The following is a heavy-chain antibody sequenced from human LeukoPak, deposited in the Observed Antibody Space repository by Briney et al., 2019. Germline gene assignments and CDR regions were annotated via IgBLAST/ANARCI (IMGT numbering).Heavy chain of an antibody. CDR1: GGSISSGDYY. V-gene: IGHV4-30-4*08. J-gene: IGHJ4*02. Sequence: PSETLSLTCTVSGGSISSGDYYWSWIRQPPGKGLEWIGYIYYSGSTYYNPSLKSRVTISVDTSKNQFSLKLSSVTAADTAVYYCARAAPITMVRGVYFDYWGQGTLVTVSS. D-gene: IGHD3-10*01. CDR3: ARAAPITMVRGVYFDY. CDR2: IYYSGST.